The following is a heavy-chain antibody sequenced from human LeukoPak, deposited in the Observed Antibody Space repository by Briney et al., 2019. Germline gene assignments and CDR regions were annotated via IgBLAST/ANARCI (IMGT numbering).Heavy chain of an antibody. CDR3: ARGLDYDLWSSRTGDNFDI. V-gene: IGHV4-4*07. Sequence: TSETLSLTFTVSSGSISSYYWNWIRQPAGKGLEWIGRIDTSGNSNYNPSLKRRVTMSTDTSQKKFSLLVKSVTAADTAVYYCARGLDYDLWSSRTGDNFDIWGPGTMVTVSS. D-gene: IGHD3-3*01. J-gene: IGHJ3*02. CDR1: SGSISSYY. CDR2: IDTSGNS.